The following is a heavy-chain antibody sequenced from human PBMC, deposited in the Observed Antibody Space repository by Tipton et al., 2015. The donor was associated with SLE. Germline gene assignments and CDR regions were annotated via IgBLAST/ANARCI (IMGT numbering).Heavy chain of an antibody. CDR3: ASRRRNYDFWGGPAYGS. J-gene: IGHJ5*02. V-gene: IGHV4-30-4*01. D-gene: IGHD3-3*01. Sequence: TLSLTCTVSGGSVSSGDYYWSWIRQPPGKGLEWIGYIYYSGITKYNPSLKSRVTISVDTSKNQFSLKLTSVTAADTAGYYCASRRRNYDFWGGPAYGSWGQGTLVTVSS. CDR2: IYYSGIT. CDR1: GGSVSSGDYY.